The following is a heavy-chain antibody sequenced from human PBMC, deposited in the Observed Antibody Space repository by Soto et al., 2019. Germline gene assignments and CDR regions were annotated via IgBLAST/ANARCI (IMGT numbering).Heavy chain of an antibody. J-gene: IGHJ5*02. CDR3: ARMKAYYDFWSGYWGGSSGCWFDP. V-gene: IGHV4-34*01. Sequence: SETLSLTCAVYGGSFSGYYWSWIRQPPGKGLEWIGEINHSGSTNYNPSLKSRVTISVDTSKNQFSLKLSSVTAADTVVYYCARMKAYYDFWSGYWGGSSGCWFDPWGQGTLVTVSS. CDR2: INHSGST. CDR1: GGSFSGYY. D-gene: IGHD3-3*01.